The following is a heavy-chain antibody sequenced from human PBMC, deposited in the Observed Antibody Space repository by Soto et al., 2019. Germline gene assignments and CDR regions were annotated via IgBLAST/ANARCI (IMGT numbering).Heavy chain of an antibody. Sequence: PSETLSLSCAASGFTFSSYAMSWVRQAPGKGLEWVSSTSGSGDNTHYAETLRGRFTISRDNSKDTLYLEMNSLGVEDTAVYYCAKDVFGVWFGELLSFDCWGQGTLVTVSS. D-gene: IGHD3-10*01. CDR2: TSGSGDNT. V-gene: IGHV3-23*01. CDR1: GFTFSSYA. J-gene: IGHJ4*02. CDR3: AKDVFGVWFGELLSFDC.